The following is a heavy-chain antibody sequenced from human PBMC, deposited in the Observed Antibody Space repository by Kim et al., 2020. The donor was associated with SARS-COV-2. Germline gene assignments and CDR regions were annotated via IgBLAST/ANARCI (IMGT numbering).Heavy chain of an antibody. CDR3: VRNSAWYDS. CDR2: SLGDGAGV. CDR1: GFRFSSND. Sequence: GGSLSLSCVASGFRFSSNDMTWVRQSPGKGLEWVATSLGDGAGVYYADSVKGRFTLSRDDSMNGLFLQMDSLRVEDTAMYYCVRNSAWYDSWGRGLMVTVSS. J-gene: IGHJ5*01. D-gene: IGHD1-1*01. V-gene: IGHV3-23*01.